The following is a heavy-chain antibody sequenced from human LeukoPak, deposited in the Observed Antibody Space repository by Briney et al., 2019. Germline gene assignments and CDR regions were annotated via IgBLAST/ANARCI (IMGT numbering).Heavy chain of an antibody. Sequence: ASVKVSCKASGYAFTGYYLHWVRQAPGPGLEWMGWINPNSGGTNYAQKFQGRVTMTRDTSISTAYMELSRLRSDNTAVYYCVRDRPSYYDSSVYYRENFDFWGQGTLVTVSS. J-gene: IGHJ4*02. V-gene: IGHV1-2*02. CDR3: VRDRPSYYDSSVYYRENFDF. D-gene: IGHD3-22*01. CDR1: GYAFTGYY. CDR2: INPNSGGT.